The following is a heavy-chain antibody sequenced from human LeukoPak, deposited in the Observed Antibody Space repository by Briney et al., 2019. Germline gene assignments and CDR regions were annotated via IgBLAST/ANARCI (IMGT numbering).Heavy chain of an antibody. CDR2: INCNNGDT. Sequence: ASVKVSCKTSGHTFTGYYMHWMRQAPGQGLEWMGWINCNNGDTIYAQKFEGRVTVTRDTSISTAYMELSRLEYDDTTVYYCARNGEIWGQGTLVTVSS. J-gene: IGHJ4*02. CDR3: ARNGEI. V-gene: IGHV1-2*02. CDR1: GHTFTGYY. D-gene: IGHD3-10*01.